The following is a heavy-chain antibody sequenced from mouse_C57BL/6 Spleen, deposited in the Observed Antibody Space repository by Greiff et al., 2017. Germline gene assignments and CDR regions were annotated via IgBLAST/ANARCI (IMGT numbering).Heavy chain of an antibody. J-gene: IGHJ2*01. D-gene: IGHD1-1*01. Sequence: EVKLMESGPGLVKPSQSLSLTCSVTGYSITSGYYWNWIRQFPGNKLEWMGYISYDGSNNYNPSLKNRISITRDTSKNQFFLKLNSVTTEDTATYYCAGTVVATRPYYFDYWGQGTTLTVSS. CDR1: GYSITSGYY. CDR3: AGTVVATRPYYFDY. V-gene: IGHV3-6*01. CDR2: ISYDGSN.